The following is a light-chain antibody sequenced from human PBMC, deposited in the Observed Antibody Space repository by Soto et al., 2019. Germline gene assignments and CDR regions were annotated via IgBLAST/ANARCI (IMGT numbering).Light chain of an antibody. V-gene: IGLV2-8*01. J-gene: IGLJ1*01. CDR2: EVT. CDR3: SSYAGSNNV. Sequence: QSALTQPPSASGSPGQSVTISCTGTSSDVGGYNYVSWYQQHPGKAPKLIIYEVTKRPSGVPDRFSGSKSGNTASLTVSGFQAEDEADYYCSSYAGSNNVFGTGTKLTVL. CDR1: SSDVGGYNY.